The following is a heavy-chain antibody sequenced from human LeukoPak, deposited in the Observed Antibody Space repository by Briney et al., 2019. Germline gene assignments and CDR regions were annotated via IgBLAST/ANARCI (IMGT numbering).Heavy chain of an antibody. Sequence: EGSLRLSCAASGFTFSSNYMNWVRQAPGKGLEWVSVIYSGGSTYYADSVKGRFTISRDNSKNTLYLQMNSLRAEDTAVYYCARDEYPYCSGGSCLDYWGQGTLVTVSS. CDR2: IYSGGST. D-gene: IGHD2-15*01. CDR3: ARDEYPYCSGGSCLDY. V-gene: IGHV3-66*02. CDR1: GFTFSSNY. J-gene: IGHJ4*02.